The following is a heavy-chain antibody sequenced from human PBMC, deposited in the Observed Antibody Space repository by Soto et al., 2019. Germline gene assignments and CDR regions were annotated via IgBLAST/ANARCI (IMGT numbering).Heavy chain of an antibody. CDR3: AREKTSGWSGYRGVDV. V-gene: IGHV4-34*01. D-gene: IGHD3-3*01. J-gene: IGHJ6*02. CDR2: INHSGSA. Sequence: PSETLSLTCDVYGGSFSDYIWTWIRQTPGKGLQWIGQINHSGSANYNPSLKSRVTISVDTSNNQFSLKLSSVTAADTAVYYCAREKTSGWSGYRGVDVWGQGTTVTVSS. CDR1: GGSFSDYI.